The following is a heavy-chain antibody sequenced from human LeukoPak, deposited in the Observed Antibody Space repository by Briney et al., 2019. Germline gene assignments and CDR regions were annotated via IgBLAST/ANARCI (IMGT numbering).Heavy chain of an antibody. Sequence: GGSLRLSCAASGFTFSSYWMAWVRQAPGKGLEGVANMKQDGSEKYYADSVKGRFTISRDNAKNSLYLQMNSLRADDTALYYCARDNRGLFDYWGQGTLVPVSS. D-gene: IGHD2/OR15-2a*01. CDR3: ARDNRGLFDY. J-gene: IGHJ4*02. CDR1: GFTFSSYW. CDR2: MKQDGSEK. V-gene: IGHV3-7*03.